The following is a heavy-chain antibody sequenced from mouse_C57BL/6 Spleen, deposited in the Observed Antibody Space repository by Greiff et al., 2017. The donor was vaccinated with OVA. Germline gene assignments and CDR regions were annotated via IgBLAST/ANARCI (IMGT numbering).Heavy chain of an antibody. CDR3: TVYYYGSSPY. J-gene: IGHJ2*01. CDR1: GFNIKDYY. Sequence: VQLQQSGAELVRPGASVKLSCTASGFNIKDYYMHWVKQRPEQGLEWIGRIDPEDGDTEYAPQFQGKATMTADTSSNTAYRQLSSLTSEDTAVYYCTVYYYGSSPYWGQGTTLTVSS. CDR2: IDPEDGDT. D-gene: IGHD1-1*01. V-gene: IGHV14-1*01.